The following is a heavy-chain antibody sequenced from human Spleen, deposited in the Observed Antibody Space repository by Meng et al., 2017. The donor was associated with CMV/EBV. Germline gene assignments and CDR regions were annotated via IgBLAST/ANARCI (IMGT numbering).Heavy chain of an antibody. CDR1: GYTFTSYY. J-gene: IGHJ6*02. D-gene: IGHD3-3*01. V-gene: IGHV1-46*01. Sequence: ASVKVSCKASGYTFTSYYMHWVRQAPGQGLEWMGIINPSGGSTSYAQKFQGRVTMTRDTSTSTVYMELSRLRSDDTAVYYCARVHLLRFLEWLRTPDYGMDVWGQGTTVTVSS. CDR3: ARVHLLRFLEWLRTPDYGMDV. CDR2: INPSGGST.